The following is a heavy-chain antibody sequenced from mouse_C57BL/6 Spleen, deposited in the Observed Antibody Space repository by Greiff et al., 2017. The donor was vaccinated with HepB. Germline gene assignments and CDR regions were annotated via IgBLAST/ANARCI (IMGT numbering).Heavy chain of an antibody. D-gene: IGHD2-5*01. CDR2: ISSGGSYT. Sequence: EVQRVESGGDLVKPGGSLKLSCAASGFTFSSYGMSWVRQTPDKRLEWVATISSGGSYTYYPDSVKGRFTFARDNAKNTLYLQMSSLKSEDTAMYYCARHRDSNYGNWCFDVWGTGTTVTVSS. CDR3: ARHRDSNYGNWCFDV. J-gene: IGHJ1*03. V-gene: IGHV5-6*01. CDR1: GFTFSSYG.